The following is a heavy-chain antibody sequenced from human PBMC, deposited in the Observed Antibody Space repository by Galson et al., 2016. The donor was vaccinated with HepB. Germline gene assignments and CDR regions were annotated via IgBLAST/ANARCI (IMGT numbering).Heavy chain of an antibody. CDR2: IGSAGAPI. Sequence: SLRLSCAASGFTFSDYYLSWIRQAPGKGLEWISYIGSAGAPIYYADSVKGRFSISRDHAKNSLYLQLNSLRVEDTAVYYCTRGKTSFDDWGQGTLVTVSS. CDR3: TRGKTSFDD. CDR1: GFTFSDYY. J-gene: IGHJ4*02. V-gene: IGHV3-11*04.